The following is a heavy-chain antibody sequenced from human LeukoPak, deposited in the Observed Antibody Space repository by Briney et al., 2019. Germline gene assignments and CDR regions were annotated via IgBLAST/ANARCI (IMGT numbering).Heavy chain of an antibody. D-gene: IGHD2-8*01. CDR2: IHHSGNT. CDR1: GGSISSNSYY. Sequence: SETLSLTCAVSGGSISSNSYYWGWIRQPPGKGLEWIGEIHHSGNTNYNPSLKSRVTISVDTSKNQFSLKLSSVTAADTAVYYCARDDVLMVYGSDYWGQGTLVTVSS. J-gene: IGHJ4*02. CDR3: ARDDVLMVYGSDY. V-gene: IGHV4-39*07.